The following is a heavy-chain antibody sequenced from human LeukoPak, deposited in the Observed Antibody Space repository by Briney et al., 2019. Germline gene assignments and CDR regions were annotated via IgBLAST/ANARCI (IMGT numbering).Heavy chain of an antibody. CDR1: GGTFSSYA. Sequence: ASVKVSCKASGGTFSSYAISWVRQAPGQGLEWMGGIIPIFGTANYAQKFQGRVTITTDESTSTAYMELSSLRSEDTAVYYCASPGYSSGWYNWFDPWGQGTLVTVFS. J-gene: IGHJ5*02. V-gene: IGHV1-69*05. CDR3: ASPGYSSGWYNWFDP. D-gene: IGHD6-19*01. CDR2: IIPIFGTA.